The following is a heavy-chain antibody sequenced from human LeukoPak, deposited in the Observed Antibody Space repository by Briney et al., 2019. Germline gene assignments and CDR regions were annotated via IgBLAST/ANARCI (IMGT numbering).Heavy chain of an antibody. CDR3: ARDRYLDFWSGYWAG. J-gene: IGHJ4*02. D-gene: IGHD3-3*01. CDR1: GHTFTGYY. CDR2: INPNSGGT. Sequence: GASVKVSCKASGHTFTGYYMHWVRQAPGQGLEWMGWINPNSGGTNYAQKFQGRVTMTRDTSISTAYMELSRLRSDDTAVYYCARDRYLDFWSGYWAGWGQGTLVTVSS. V-gene: IGHV1-2*02.